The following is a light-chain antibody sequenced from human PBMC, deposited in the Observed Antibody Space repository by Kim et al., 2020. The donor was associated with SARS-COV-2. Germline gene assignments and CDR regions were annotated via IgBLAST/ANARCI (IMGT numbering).Light chain of an antibody. CDR3: QQHKTYPLT. CDR2: DAS. CDR1: QSITTC. J-gene: IGKJ4*01. Sequence: DIQMTQSPSTLSASVGDRVTVTCRASQSITTCLAWYCQRPGKAPELLIYDASSLQSGVPSRFTGSGSGTEFTLTISSLQPDDFATYYCQQHKTYPLTFGGGTKVDIK. V-gene: IGKV1-5*01.